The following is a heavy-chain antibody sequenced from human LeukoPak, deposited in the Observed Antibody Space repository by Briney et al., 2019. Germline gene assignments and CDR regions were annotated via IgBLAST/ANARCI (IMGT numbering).Heavy chain of an antibody. J-gene: IGHJ5*02. V-gene: IGHV4-34*01. CDR2: INHRGST. CDR1: GGSFSGYY. CDR3: ATSRITIFGVVRNWFDP. Sequence: KPSETLSLTCAVYGGSFSGYYWSWIRQPPGKGLEWIGEINHRGSTNYNPSLKSRVTISVDTSKNQFSLKLSSVTAADTAVYYCATSRITIFGVVRNWFDPWGQGTLVTVSS. D-gene: IGHD3-3*01.